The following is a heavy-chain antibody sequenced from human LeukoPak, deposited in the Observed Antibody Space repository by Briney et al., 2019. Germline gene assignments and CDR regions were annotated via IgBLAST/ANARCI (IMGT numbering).Heavy chain of an antibody. V-gene: IGHV3-21*01. CDR1: GFTFSTYT. CDR2: IGTTSAYI. CDR3: ARGDGYSGYFF. Sequence: GGSLRLSCAASGFTFSTYTMNWVRQAPGKGLEWVSYIGTTSAYISYADSVKGRFTISRDDAKNSLYLQMNSLRAEDTAVYYCARGDGYSGYFFWGQGTPVTVSS. J-gene: IGHJ4*02. D-gene: IGHD3-22*01.